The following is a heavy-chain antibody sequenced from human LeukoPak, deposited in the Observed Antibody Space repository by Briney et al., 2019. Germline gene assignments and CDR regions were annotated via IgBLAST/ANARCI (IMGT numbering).Heavy chain of an antibody. J-gene: IGHJ4*02. CDR1: GFTFSTYN. CDR3: ARGHYDILTASYKWTPDY. D-gene: IGHD3-9*01. Sequence: TGGSLRLSCAASGFTFSTYNMNWVRQAPGKGLDWVSSITSGGTYTYYADSVKGRFTTSRDNAKNSLSLQLSSLRAEDTAVYYCARGHYDILTASYKWTPDYWGQGILVTVSS. V-gene: IGHV3-21*06. CDR2: ITSGGTYT.